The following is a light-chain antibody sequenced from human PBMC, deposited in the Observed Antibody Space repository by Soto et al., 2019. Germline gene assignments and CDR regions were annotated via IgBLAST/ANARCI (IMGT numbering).Light chain of an antibody. CDR3: CSYAGSFIFV. J-gene: IGLJ1*01. Sequence: QSALTQPPSVSGSPGQSVTISCTGTSSDVGYYNRVSWYQQPPGTAPKLLIYEVSNRPSGVPDRFSGSKSGNTASLTISGLQAEDEADYYCCSYAGSFIFVFGTGTKVTVL. V-gene: IGLV2-18*02. CDR2: EVS. CDR1: SSDVGYYNR.